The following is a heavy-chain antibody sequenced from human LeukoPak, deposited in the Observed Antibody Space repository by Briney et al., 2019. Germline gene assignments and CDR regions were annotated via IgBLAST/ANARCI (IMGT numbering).Heavy chain of an antibody. Sequence: PGGSLRLSCAASGFTFSNYAMSWVRQAPGKGLEWVSVIIGSSGATFYADSVKGRFTTSRDNSKNTLYLQVNSLRAEDTAVYYCAKGGYDYVEIGYFDYWGQGTLVTVSS. D-gene: IGHD5-12*01. CDR1: GFTFSNYA. J-gene: IGHJ4*02. V-gene: IGHV3-23*01. CDR2: IIGSSGAT. CDR3: AKGGYDYVEIGYFDY.